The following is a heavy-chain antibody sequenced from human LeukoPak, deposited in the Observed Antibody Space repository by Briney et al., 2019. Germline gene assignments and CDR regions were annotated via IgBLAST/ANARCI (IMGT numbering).Heavy chain of an antibody. CDR2: MNPNSGNT. J-gene: IGHJ5*02. CDR3: ARVTYAHQGIAAAGKTNWFDP. Sequence: GASVKVSCKASGYTFTSYDINWVRQATGQGLEWMGWMNPNSGNTGYAQKFQGRVTMTRNTSISTAYMELSSLRSEDTAVYYCARVTYAHQGIAAAGKTNWFDPWGQGTLVTVSS. D-gene: IGHD6-13*01. V-gene: IGHV1-8*01. CDR1: GYTFTSYD.